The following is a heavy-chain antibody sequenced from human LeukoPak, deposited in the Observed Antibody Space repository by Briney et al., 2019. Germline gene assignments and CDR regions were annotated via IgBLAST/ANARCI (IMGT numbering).Heavy chain of an antibody. Sequence: GRSLRLSCAASGFTFSSYGMHWVRQAPGKGLEWVAVIWYDGSNKYYADSVKGRFTISRDNSKNTLYLQMNSLRAEDTAVYYCARDNSRFGDDMDVWGKGTTVTVSS. V-gene: IGHV3-33*01. D-gene: IGHD3-10*01. CDR3: ARDNSRFGDDMDV. CDR1: GFTFSSYG. CDR2: IWYDGSNK. J-gene: IGHJ6*04.